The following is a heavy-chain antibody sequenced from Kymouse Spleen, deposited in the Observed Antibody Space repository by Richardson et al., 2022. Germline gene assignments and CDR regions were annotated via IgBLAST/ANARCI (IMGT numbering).Heavy chain of an antibody. CDR3: AREEDYYGSGSYYNEAFDI. J-gene: IGHJ3*02. V-gene: IGHV4-61*01. Sequence: QVQLQESGPGLVKPSETLSLTCTVSGGSVSSGSYYWSWIRQPPGKGLEWIGYIYYSGSTNYNPSLKSRVTISVDTSKNQFSLKLSSVTAADTAVYYCAREEDYYGSGSYYNEAFDIWGQGTMVTVSS. CDR1: GGSVSSGSYY. CDR2: IYYSGST. D-gene: IGHD3-10*01.